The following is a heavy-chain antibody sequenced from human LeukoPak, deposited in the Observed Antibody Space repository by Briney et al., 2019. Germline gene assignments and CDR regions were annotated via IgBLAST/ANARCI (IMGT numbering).Heavy chain of an antibody. D-gene: IGHD3-3*01. V-gene: IGHV3-21*04. J-gene: IGHJ3*02. CDR3: AKMVFGVTDAFDI. CDR2: ISSSSSYI. CDR1: GFTFSSYS. Sequence: GGSLRLSCAASGFTFSSYSMNWVRQAPGKGLEWVSSISSSSSYIYYADSVKGRFTISRDNSKNTLYLQMNSLRAEDTAVYYCAKMVFGVTDAFDIWGQGTMVTVSS.